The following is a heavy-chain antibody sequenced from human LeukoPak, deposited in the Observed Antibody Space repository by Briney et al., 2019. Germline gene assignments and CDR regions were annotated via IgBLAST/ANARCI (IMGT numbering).Heavy chain of an antibody. D-gene: IGHD3-10*01. V-gene: IGHV4-4*07. J-gene: IGHJ5*02. CDR3: ARRTSGSGRFSLIDP. CDR2: IYTSGST. Sequence: SETLSLTCTVSGGSISSYYWSWIRQPAGKGLEWIGRIYTSGSTNYNPSLKSRVTMSVDTSKNQFSLKLSSVTAADTAVYYCARRTSGSGRFSLIDPWGQGTLVTVSS. CDR1: GGSISSYY.